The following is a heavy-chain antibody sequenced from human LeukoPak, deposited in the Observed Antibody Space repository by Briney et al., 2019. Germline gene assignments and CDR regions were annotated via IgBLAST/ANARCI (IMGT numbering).Heavy chain of an antibody. V-gene: IGHV3-23*01. D-gene: IGHD6-25*01. Sequence: GGSLRLSCAASGFMFSNYAMTWVRQPPGRGREWVSSISGTSTTTFYTDSVKGRFTISRDNSKNKLYLQMNSLRVEDTAVYYCARDRHIAAAVYYLDCWGQGTLVTVSS. J-gene: IGHJ4*02. CDR3: ARDRHIAAAVYYLDC. CDR2: ISGTSTTT. CDR1: GFMFSNYA.